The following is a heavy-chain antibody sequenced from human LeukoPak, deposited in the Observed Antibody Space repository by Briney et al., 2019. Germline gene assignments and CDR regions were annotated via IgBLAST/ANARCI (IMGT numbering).Heavy chain of an antibody. J-gene: IGHJ4*02. Sequence: GRSLRLSCAASGFTFSSYGMHWVRQAPGKGLEWVAVIWYDGSNKYYADSVKGRFTISRDNSKNTPYLQMNSLRAEDTAVYYCARDEDYGGNSGHWGQGTLVTVSS. CDR2: IWYDGSNK. D-gene: IGHD4-23*01. V-gene: IGHV3-33*01. CDR1: GFTFSSYG. CDR3: ARDEDYGGNSGH.